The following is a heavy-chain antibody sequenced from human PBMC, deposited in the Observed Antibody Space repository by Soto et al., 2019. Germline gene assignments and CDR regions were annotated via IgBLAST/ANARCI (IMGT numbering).Heavy chain of an antibody. CDR3: ARPSDSSGWSFDY. V-gene: IGHV1-69*13. J-gene: IGHJ4*02. D-gene: IGHD3-22*01. CDR2: IIPIFGTA. CDR1: GGTFSSYA. Sequence: ASVKVSCKASGGTFSSYAISWVRQAPGQGLEWMGGIIPIFGTANYAQKFQGRVTITADESTSTAYMELSSLGSEDTAVYYCARPSDSSGWSFDYWGQGTLVTVSS.